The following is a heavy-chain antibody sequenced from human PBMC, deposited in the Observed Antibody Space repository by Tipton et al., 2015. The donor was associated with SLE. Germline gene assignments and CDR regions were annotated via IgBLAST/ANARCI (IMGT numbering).Heavy chain of an antibody. Sequence: RSLRLSCAASGFIFDDYSMHWVRQVPGKGLEWVSGISWNGANIGYADSVKGRFTISRDNAKKSLYLQMNSLRPEDTAFYYCAKGYSTEWRTLVGWYFDLWGRGTLVVVSS. D-gene: IGHD6-13*01. CDR1: GFIFDDYS. J-gene: IGHJ2*01. V-gene: IGHV3-9*01. CDR3: AKGYSTEWRTLVGWYFDL. CDR2: ISWNGANI.